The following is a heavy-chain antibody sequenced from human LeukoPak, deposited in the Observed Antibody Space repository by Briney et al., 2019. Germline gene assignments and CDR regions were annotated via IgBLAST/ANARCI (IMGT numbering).Heavy chain of an antibody. J-gene: IGHJ6*02. CDR1: GVTFSSYE. D-gene: IGHD6-19*01. Sequence: GGSLRLSCAASGVTFSSYEMNWVRQAPGKGLEWVSYISSSGSTIYYADSVKGRFTISRDNAKNSLYLQMNSLRAEDTAVYYCARDGSGWPYYYYGMDVWGQGTTVTVSS. CDR2: ISSSGSTI. V-gene: IGHV3-48*03. CDR3: ARDGSGWPYYYYGMDV.